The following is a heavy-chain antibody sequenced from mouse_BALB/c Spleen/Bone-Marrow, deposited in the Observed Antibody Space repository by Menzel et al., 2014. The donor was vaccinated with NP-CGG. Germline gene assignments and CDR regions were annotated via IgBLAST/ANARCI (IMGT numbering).Heavy chain of an antibody. Sequence: LQQSGGGLVRPGGSLKLSCAASGFTFSSYIMSWVRQTPEKRLAWVAYISNGGGSIYYPDTVKGRFTISRDNDKITLYLQMSSLKSEDTAMYYCASHYYDSSPFAYWGQGTLVTVSA. V-gene: IGHV5-12-2*01. CDR3: ASHYYDSSPFAY. CDR1: GFTFSSYI. J-gene: IGHJ3*01. CDR2: ISNGGGSI. D-gene: IGHD1-1*01.